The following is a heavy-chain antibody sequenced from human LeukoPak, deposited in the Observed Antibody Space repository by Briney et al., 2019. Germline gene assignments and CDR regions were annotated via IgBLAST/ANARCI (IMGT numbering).Heavy chain of an antibody. D-gene: IGHD1-1*01. CDR2: IKHDGSED. CDR1: GFTLSSYW. Sequence: GGSLRPSCAASGFTLSSYWMTWVRQAPGKGLEWVAIIKHDGSEDYYVDSVKGRFTVSRDNIKNSLYLQMNSLRAEDTAVYHCARGGRYPDYWGQGTLVTVSS. V-gene: IGHV3-7*01. J-gene: IGHJ4*02. CDR3: ARGGRYPDY.